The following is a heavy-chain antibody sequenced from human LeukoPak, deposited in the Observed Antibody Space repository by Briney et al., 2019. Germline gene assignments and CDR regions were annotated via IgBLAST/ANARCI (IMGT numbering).Heavy chain of an antibody. CDR1: GFPFSSYW. V-gene: IGHV3-7*04. CDR2: IKQDGSKK. Sequence: GGSLRLSCVASGFPFSSYWMTWVRQAPGKGLEWVANIKQDGSKKSYVDSVKGRFTISRDNAKNSLYLQMNSLRAEDTAIYYCTRVGYIDEGIDYWDQGTLVTVSS. CDR3: TRVGYIDEGIDY. J-gene: IGHJ4*02. D-gene: IGHD5-24*01.